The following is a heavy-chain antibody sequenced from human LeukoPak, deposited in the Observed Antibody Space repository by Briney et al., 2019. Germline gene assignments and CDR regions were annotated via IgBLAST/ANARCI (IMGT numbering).Heavy chain of an antibody. CDR2: IIPILGIA. V-gene: IGHV1-69*04. J-gene: IGHJ5*02. D-gene: IGHD6-19*01. CDR1: GGTFSSYA. Sequence: SVKVSCKASGGTFSSYAISWVRRAPGQGLEWMGRIIPILGIANYAQKFQGRVTITADKSTSTAYMELSSLRSEDTAVYYCARAVAHNRNWFDPWGQGTLVTVSS. CDR3: ARAVAHNRNWFDP.